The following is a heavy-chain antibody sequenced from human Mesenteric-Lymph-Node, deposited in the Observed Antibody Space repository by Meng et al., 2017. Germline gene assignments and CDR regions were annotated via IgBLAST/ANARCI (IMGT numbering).Heavy chain of an antibody. CDR3: ARGFLLYDFWSGYNNWFDP. CDR1: GYTFTSYG. D-gene: IGHD3-3*01. Sequence: ASVKVSCKASGYTFTSYGISWVRQAPGQGLEWMGWISPYNGNTNYAQKLQGRVTMTTDTSTSTAYMELRSLRSEDTAVYYCARGFLLYDFWSGYNNWFDPWGQGTLVTVSS. CDR2: ISPYNGNT. J-gene: IGHJ5*02. V-gene: IGHV1-18*01.